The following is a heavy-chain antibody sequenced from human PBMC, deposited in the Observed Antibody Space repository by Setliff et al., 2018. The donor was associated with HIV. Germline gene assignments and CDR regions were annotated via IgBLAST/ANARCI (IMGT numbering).Heavy chain of an antibody. CDR2: IDHRGRP. J-gene: IGHJ4*02. D-gene: IGHD6-19*01. Sequence: SETLSLTCAVYGGSFSGYYWSWVRQPPGKGLEWIGEIDHRGRPKYNPSLNSRVTMSVDKSRNQFSLKLSSVNAADTAVYYCARGARRVIAVAGRFDYWGQGTLVTVSS. CDR3: ARGARRVIAVAGRFDY. V-gene: IGHV4-34*01. CDR1: GGSFSGYY.